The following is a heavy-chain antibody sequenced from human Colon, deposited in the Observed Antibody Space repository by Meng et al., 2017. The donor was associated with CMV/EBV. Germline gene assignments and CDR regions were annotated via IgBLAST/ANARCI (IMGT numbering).Heavy chain of an antibody. CDR3: ARGGCISRSCYRDYYYYGMDV. D-gene: IGHD2-2*01. Sequence: GGSLRLSCAVSGFSLSDYWMNWVRQAPGKGLEWVANIKQDGSDENYVDSVKGRFTVSRDKAKNSVYLQMDSLRAEDTAVYYCARGGCISRSCYRDYYYYGMDVWGQGTTVTVSS. J-gene: IGHJ6*02. CDR2: IKQDGSDE. CDR1: GFSLSDYW. V-gene: IGHV3-7*01.